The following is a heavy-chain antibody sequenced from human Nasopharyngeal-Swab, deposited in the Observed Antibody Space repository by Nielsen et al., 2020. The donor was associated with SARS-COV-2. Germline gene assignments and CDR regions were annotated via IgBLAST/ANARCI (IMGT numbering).Heavy chain of an antibody. V-gene: IGHV3-74*01. D-gene: IGHD1-26*01. J-gene: IGHJ4*02. Sequence: GESLKISCAASGFSFSTYWMHWVRQAPGKGLVWVSRISSDGNTTNYADSVKGRFTISRDNAKSTLYLQMNSLRAEDTAVYYCAGATRLDFWGQGSLVTVSS. CDR3: AGATRLDF. CDR2: ISSDGNTT. CDR1: GFSFSTYW.